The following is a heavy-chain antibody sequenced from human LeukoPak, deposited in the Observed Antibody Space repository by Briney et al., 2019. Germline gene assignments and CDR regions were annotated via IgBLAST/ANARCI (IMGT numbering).Heavy chain of an antibody. J-gene: IGHJ4*02. D-gene: IGHD3-22*01. Sequence: ASVKVSCKASGYTFTGYYMHWVRQAPGQGLEWMGWINPNSGGTNYAQKFQGRVTMTRDTSISTAYMELSRLRSDDTAVYYCARAADYYDSSGYYLDYWGQGTLVTVSS. CDR1: GYTFTGYY. CDR3: ARAADYYDSSGYYLDY. V-gene: IGHV1-2*02. CDR2: INPNSGGT.